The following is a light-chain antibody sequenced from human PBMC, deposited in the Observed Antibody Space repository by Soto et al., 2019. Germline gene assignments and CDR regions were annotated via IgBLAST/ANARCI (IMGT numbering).Light chain of an antibody. CDR2: DAS. V-gene: IGKV1-5*01. Sequence: DIQMTQSPFTLSASVGDRVTITCRASQSISSWLAWYQQKPGKAPKLLIYDASSLESGVPSRFSGSGSGTEFTLTISSLQPDDFATYYCQQYNRSWTFGQGTKVDIK. CDR1: QSISSW. J-gene: IGKJ1*01. CDR3: QQYNRSWT.